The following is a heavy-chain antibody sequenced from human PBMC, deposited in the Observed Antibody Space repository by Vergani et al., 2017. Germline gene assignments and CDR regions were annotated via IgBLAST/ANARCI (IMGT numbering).Heavy chain of an antibody. CDR1: GYTFTGYY. D-gene: IGHD6-19*01. CDR3: ARDSVAGTTGVNYYYGMDV. V-gene: IGHV1-2*02. J-gene: IGHJ6*02. Sequence: QVQLVQSGAEVKKPGASVKVSCKASGYTFTGYYMHWVRQAPGQGLEWMGWINPNSGGTNYAQKFQGRVTMTRDTSISTAYMELSRLRSDDTAVYYCARDSVAGTTGVNYYYGMDVWGQGTTVTVSS. CDR2: INPNSGGT.